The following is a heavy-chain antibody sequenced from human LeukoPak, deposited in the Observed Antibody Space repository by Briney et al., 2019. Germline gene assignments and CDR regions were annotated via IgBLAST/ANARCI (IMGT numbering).Heavy chain of an antibody. J-gene: IGHJ4*02. CDR3: ARGVGFFDIDY. D-gene: IGHD3-9*01. CDR2: IHYSGST. V-gene: IGHV4-39*07. CDR1: GGSISSTVSY. Sequence: PSETLSLTCIVSGGSISSTVSYWGWVRQPPGKGLEWIGSIHYSGSTYYIPSLKSRITISLDMSKNQYSLKLTSVTAADTAVYYCARGVGFFDIDYWGQGILVTVSS.